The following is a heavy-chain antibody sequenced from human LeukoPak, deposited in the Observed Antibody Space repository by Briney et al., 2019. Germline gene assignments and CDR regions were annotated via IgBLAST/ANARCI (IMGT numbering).Heavy chain of an antibody. D-gene: IGHD3-10*01. CDR3: VRRPGRGTGAFDI. V-gene: IGHV4-4*09. CDR1: GGSISSYY. J-gene: IGHJ3*02. Sequence: PSETLSLTCTVSGGSISSYYWSWIRQPPGKGLEWIGYIYTSGSTNYNPSLKSRVTISVDTSKNQFSLKLSSVTAADTAVYYCVRRPGRGTGAFDIWGQGTMVTVSS. CDR2: IYTSGST.